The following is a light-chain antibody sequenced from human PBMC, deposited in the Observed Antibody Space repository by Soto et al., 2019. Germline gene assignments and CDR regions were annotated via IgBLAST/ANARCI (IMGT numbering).Light chain of an antibody. CDR3: QQSYSSLIT. CDR1: QTISTF. V-gene: IGKV1-39*01. Sequence: DIQMTQSPSSLSASVGDRVTITCRASQTISTFLNWYQQKPGRAPKLLISAAYSLQSGVPSRFSGSGSGAYFTLTISSLQPEDFATYCCQQSYSSLITFGQGTRLEIK. J-gene: IGKJ5*01. CDR2: AAY.